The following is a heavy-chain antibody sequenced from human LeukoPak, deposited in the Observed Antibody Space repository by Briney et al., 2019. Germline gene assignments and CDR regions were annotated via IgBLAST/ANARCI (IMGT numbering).Heavy chain of an antibody. CDR3: ARGLDYYDSSGFPLYYFDY. J-gene: IGHJ4*02. CDR1: GGSISSYY. CDR2: IYTSGST. Sequence: SETLSLTCTVSGGSISSYYWSWIRQPAGKGLEWIGRIYTSGSTNYNPSLKSRVTTSVDTSKNQFSLKLSSVTAADTAVYYCARGLDYYDSSGFPLYYFDYWGQGTLVTVSP. D-gene: IGHD3-22*01. V-gene: IGHV4-4*07.